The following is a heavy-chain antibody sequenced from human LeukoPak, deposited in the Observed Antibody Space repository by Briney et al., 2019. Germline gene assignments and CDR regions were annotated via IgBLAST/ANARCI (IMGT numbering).Heavy chain of an antibody. V-gene: IGHV3-21*04. Sequence: GGSLRLSCAASGFTFSSYSMNWVRQAPGKGLEWVSSISSSSSYIYYADSVKGRFTISRDNSKNTLYLQMNSLRAEDTAVYYCAKYIYSRAFDYWGQGTLVTVSS. CDR3: AKYIYSRAFDY. J-gene: IGHJ4*02. CDR2: ISSSSSYI. D-gene: IGHD6-13*01. CDR1: GFTFSSYS.